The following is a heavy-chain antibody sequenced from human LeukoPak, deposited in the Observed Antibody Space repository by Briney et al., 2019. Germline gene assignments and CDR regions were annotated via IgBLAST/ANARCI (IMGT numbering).Heavy chain of an antibody. CDR2: ISGSGGST. CDR3: AKITKQLVLLNWFDH. V-gene: IGHV3-23*01. CDR1: GFTFSSYA. J-gene: IGHJ5*02. Sequence: SGGSLRLSCAASGFTFSSYAMSWVRQAPGKGLEWVSAISGSGGSTYYADSVKGRFTISRDNSKNTLYLQMNSLRAEDTAVYYCAKITKQLVLLNWFDHWGQGTLVTVSS. D-gene: IGHD6-13*01.